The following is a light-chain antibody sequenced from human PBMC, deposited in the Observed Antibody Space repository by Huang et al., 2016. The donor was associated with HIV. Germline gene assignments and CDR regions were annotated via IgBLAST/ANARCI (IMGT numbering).Light chain of an antibody. CDR2: ATS. J-gene: IGKJ2*01. CDR3: QQSYNTPPT. CDR1: QSISTY. Sequence: DIQMTQSPSSLSASVGDRVTITCRASQSISTYLNWFQQKPGKAPTLLIYATSNLQSEVPSRFSGSGSGTDFTLTVSSLQPEDFATYYCQQSYNTPPTFGQGTKLEI. V-gene: IGKV1-39*01.